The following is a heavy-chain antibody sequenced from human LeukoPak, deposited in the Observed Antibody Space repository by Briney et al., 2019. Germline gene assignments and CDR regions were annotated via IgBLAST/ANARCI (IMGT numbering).Heavy chain of an antibody. CDR1: GYTFPSYG. V-gene: IGHV1-18*01. CDR3: ARAQPQTPDAFDI. D-gene: IGHD5-18*01. Sequence: ASVKVSCKASGYTFPSYGISWVRQAPGQGLEWMGWISAYNGNTNYAQKLQGRVTMTTDTSASTAYMELRSLRSDDTAVYYCARAQPQTPDAFDIWGQGTMVTVSS. CDR2: ISAYNGNT. J-gene: IGHJ3*02.